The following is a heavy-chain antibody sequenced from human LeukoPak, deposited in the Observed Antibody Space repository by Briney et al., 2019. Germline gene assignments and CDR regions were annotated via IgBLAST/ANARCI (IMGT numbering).Heavy chain of an antibody. Sequence: GASVKVSCKASGYTFTGYYMHWVRQAPGQGLEWMGWINPNSGGTNYAQKFQGRVTMTRDTSISTAYMELSRLRSDDTAVYYSARDYFYYDSSGYDYWGQGTLVTVSS. V-gene: IGHV1-2*02. CDR2: INPNSGGT. CDR1: GYTFTGYY. D-gene: IGHD3-22*01. J-gene: IGHJ4*02. CDR3: ARDYFYYDSSGYDY.